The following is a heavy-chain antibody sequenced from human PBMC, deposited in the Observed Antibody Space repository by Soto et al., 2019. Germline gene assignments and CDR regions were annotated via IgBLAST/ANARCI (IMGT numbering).Heavy chain of an antibody. D-gene: IGHD2-2*02. Sequence: EAHLAESGGGLVQPGGSLRLSCVASGFTFSSCEMNWVRQAPGKGLEWISYISSSGSTAYYADSVRGRFTISRDNAKNSLFLQMSSLRADDTALYYCASLYLGSYGLDVWGQGTTVTVSS. J-gene: IGHJ6*02. CDR3: ASLYLGSYGLDV. V-gene: IGHV3-48*03. CDR1: GFTFSSCE. CDR2: ISSSGSTA.